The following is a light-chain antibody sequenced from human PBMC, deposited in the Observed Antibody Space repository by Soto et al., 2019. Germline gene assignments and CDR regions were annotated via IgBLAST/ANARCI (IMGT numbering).Light chain of an antibody. CDR3: QQYSSSPRT. CDR2: DAS. CDR1: QSVSSGY. J-gene: IGKJ1*01. Sequence: EVVLTQSPGTLSLAPGERATLSCRASQSVSSGYLAWYQQKPGQAPRLLIYDASTRATGIPDRFSGSGSGTDFTLTIGRLEPEDFAVYYCQQYSSSPRTFGQGTNVEVK. V-gene: IGKV3-20*01.